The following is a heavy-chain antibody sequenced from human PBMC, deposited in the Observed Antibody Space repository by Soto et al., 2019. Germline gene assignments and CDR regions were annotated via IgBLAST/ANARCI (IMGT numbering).Heavy chain of an antibody. D-gene: IGHD6-19*01. CDR1: GDSYSISTYS. J-gene: IGHJ5*02. CDR3: AGMPYTSGLRFDP. V-gene: IGHV4-30-2*01. CDR2: IYQSGVT. Sequence: SETLSLTCNMSGDSYSISTYSWSWIRQPPGKALQWIGFIYQSGVTSYNPSLASRVSISLDRSNNQCPLKLKSVTAADTAVYFCAGMPYTSGLRFDPWGPGTLVTVSS.